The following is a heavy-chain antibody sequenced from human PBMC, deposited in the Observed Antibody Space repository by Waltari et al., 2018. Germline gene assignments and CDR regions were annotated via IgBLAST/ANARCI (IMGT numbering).Heavy chain of an antibody. D-gene: IGHD3-22*01. Sequence: QLQLQESGPGLVKPSETLSLTCTVSGGSISSSSYYWGWIRQPPGKGLEWIGSIYYSGSTYYNPSLKSRVTISVDTSKNQFSLKLSSVTAADTAVYYCASTGYYYDSSCPWGQGTLVTVSS. J-gene: IGHJ5*02. CDR3: ASTGYYYDSSCP. V-gene: IGHV4-39*01. CDR1: GGSISSSSYY. CDR2: IYYSGST.